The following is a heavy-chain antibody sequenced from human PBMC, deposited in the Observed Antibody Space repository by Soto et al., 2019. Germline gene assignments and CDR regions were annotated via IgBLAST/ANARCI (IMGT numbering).Heavy chain of an antibody. D-gene: IGHD4-17*01. CDR2: IIPIFGTA. J-gene: IGHJ2*01. CDR3: ASSPPPTVTMYSRYFDL. CDR1: GGTFSSYA. Sequence: QVQLVQSGAEVKKPGSSVKVSCKTSGGTFSSYAINWVRQAPGQGLEWMGGIIPIFGTANYAQKVQGRITITADKSTNTVYMELRSLRSDDTAVYYCASSPPPTVTMYSRYFDLWGRGTLVPVSS. V-gene: IGHV1-69*14.